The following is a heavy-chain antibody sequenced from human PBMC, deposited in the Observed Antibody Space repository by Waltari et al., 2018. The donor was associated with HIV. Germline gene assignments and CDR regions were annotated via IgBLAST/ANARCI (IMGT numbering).Heavy chain of an antibody. D-gene: IGHD3-22*01. J-gene: IGHJ3*02. Sequence: QVQLVESGGGVVQPGRSLRLSCAASGFTFSRYDMHWVRQAPGKGLEWVAGISYDGSNKYYADSVKCRFTISRDNSKNTLYLQMNSLRAEDTAVYYCARDQTMTRAFDIWGQGTMVTVSS. V-gene: IGHV3-30*01. CDR3: ARDQTMTRAFDI. CDR1: GFTFSRYD. CDR2: ISYDGSNK.